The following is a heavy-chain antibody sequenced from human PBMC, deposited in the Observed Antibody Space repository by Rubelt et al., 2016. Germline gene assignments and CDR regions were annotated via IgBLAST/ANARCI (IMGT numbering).Heavy chain of an antibody. CDR1: GGTFSSYA. D-gene: IGHD5-12*01. V-gene: IGHV1-2*02. Sequence: QVQLVQSGAEVKKPGSSVKVSCKASGGTFSSYAISWVRQAPGQGLEWMGILNPNAGSTNYAQKFQGRVTMTRDTSISTAYMELSRLRSDDTAVYYCARDPDIVANAQPTASTECDYWGQGTLVTVSS. CDR3: ARDPDIVANAQPTASTECDY. J-gene: IGHJ4*02. CDR2: LNPNAGST.